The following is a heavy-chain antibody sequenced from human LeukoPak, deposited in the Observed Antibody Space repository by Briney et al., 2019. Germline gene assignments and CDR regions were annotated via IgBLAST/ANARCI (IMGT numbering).Heavy chain of an antibody. CDR3: ARGGGLDV. Sequence: GGSLRLSCAASGFTFSSYWMNWARQAPGKGLEWVASINHNGNVKYYVDSVKGRFTISRDNAKNSLYLQMSNLRAEDTAVYFCARGGGLDVWGQGATVTVSS. D-gene: IGHD3-16*01. V-gene: IGHV3-7*03. CDR1: GFTFSSYW. J-gene: IGHJ6*02. CDR2: INHNGNVK.